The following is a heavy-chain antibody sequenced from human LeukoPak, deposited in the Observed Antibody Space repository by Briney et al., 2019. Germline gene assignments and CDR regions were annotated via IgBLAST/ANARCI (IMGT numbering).Heavy chain of an antibody. V-gene: IGHV1-69*05. CDR2: IIPIFGTA. D-gene: IGHD4-11*01. J-gene: IGHJ6*03. Sequence: ASGKVSCKASGGTFSSYAISWVRQAPGQGLEWMGGIIPIFGTANYAQKFQGRVTITTDESTSTAYMELSSLRSEDTAVYYCARGHSNLQYYYYMDVWGKGTTVTVSS. CDR3: ARGHSNLQYYYYMDV. CDR1: GGTFSSYA.